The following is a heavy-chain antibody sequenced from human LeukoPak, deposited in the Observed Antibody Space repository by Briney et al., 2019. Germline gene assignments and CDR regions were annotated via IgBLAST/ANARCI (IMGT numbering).Heavy chain of an antibody. V-gene: IGHV1-18*01. D-gene: IGHD3-22*01. CDR2: ISAYNGNT. Sequence: ASVKVSCKASGYTFTSYGISWVRQAPGQGREWMGWISAYNGNTNYAQKLQGRVTITKDTSTSTAYMELRSLRSDDTAVYYCARDGPHYYDSSAYFDYWGQGTLVTVSS. CDR1: GYTFTSYG. J-gene: IGHJ4*02. CDR3: ARDGPHYYDSSAYFDY.